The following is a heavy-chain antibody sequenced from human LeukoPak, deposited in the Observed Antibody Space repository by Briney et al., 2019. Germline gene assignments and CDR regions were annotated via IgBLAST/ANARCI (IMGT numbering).Heavy chain of an antibody. J-gene: IGHJ4*02. CDR3: ARTSMGRMYSSSWYYFDY. V-gene: IGHV3-33*01. CDR1: GFPFGTYD. Sequence: GGSLRLSCVASGFPFGTYDMYWVRQAPGKGLEWVAVIWYDGNNEKYADSVKGRFTISRDNSKNTLSLQMNSLRAEDTAVYYCARTSMGRMYSSSWYYFDYWGQGTLVTVSS. CDR2: IWYDGNNE. D-gene: IGHD6-13*01.